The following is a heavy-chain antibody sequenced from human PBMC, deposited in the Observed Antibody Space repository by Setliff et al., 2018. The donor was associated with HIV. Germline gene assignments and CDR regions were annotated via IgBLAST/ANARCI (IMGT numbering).Heavy chain of an antibody. CDR3: AREAVWSDAFDI. V-gene: IGHV3-23*01. J-gene: IGHJ3*02. CDR2: ISGNAANA. D-gene: IGHD1-1*01. CDR1: GFSFDTFA. Sequence: GGSLRLSCAASGFSFDTFAMTWVRQAPGKGLEWVSTISGNAANAYYADSVKGRFTISRDNSKNTLYLQMNSLRAEDTAVYYCAREAVWSDAFDIWGQGTLVTVSS.